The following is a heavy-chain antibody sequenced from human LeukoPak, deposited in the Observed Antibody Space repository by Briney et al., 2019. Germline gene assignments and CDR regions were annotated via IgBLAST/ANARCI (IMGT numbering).Heavy chain of an antibody. CDR3: ARDVGGMATEYYFDY. J-gene: IGHJ4*02. CDR2: ISPDSNYK. Sequence: GGSLRLSCAASGFTFSTYSMNWLRLAPGKGLEWVSSISPDSNYKYYVDSVKGRFTISRDNAKNSLYLQMNSLRAEDTAVYFCARDVGGMATEYYFDYWGQGTLVTVSS. CDR1: GFTFSTYS. D-gene: IGHD5-24*01. V-gene: IGHV3-21*04.